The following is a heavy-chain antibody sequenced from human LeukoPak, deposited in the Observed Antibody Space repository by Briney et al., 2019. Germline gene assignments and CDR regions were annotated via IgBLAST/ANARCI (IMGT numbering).Heavy chain of an antibody. Sequence: PSETLSLTCTVSGGSISSYYWGWIRQPPGKGLEWIGSIYHSGSTYYNPSLKSRVTISVDTSKNQFSLKLSSVTAADTAVYYCARRHCTNGVCTIDYWGQGTLVTVSS. CDR2: IYHSGST. D-gene: IGHD2-8*01. CDR1: GGSISSYY. V-gene: IGHV4-38-2*02. CDR3: ARRHCTNGVCTIDY. J-gene: IGHJ4*02.